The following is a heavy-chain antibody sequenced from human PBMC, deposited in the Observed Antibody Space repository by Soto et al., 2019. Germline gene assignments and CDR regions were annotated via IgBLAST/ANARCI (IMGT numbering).Heavy chain of an antibody. CDR3: ARATYYYDSSGYWFDP. D-gene: IGHD3-22*01. Sequence: SVKVSCKASGGTFSIYTSSWVRQAPGQRLEWMGRIIPIFGTANYAQKFQGRVTITADESTSTAYMELSSLRSEGTAVYYCARATYYYDSSGYWFDPWGQGTLVTVSS. J-gene: IGHJ5*02. V-gene: IGHV1-69*13. CDR1: GGTFSIYT. CDR2: IIPIFGTA.